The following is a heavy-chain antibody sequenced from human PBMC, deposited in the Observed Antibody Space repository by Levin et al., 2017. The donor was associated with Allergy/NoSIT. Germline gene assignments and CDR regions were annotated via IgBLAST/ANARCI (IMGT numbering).Heavy chain of an antibody. CDR3: TRAGLRFLEWSFGDY. V-gene: IGHV3-49*04. D-gene: IGHD3-3*01. CDR1: GFTFGDYA. Sequence: SCTASGFTFGDYAMSWVRQAPGKGLEWVGFIRSKAYGGTTEYAASVKGRFTISRDDSKSIAYLQMNSLKTEDTAVYYCTRAGLRFLEWSFGDYWGQGTLVTVSS. J-gene: IGHJ4*02. CDR2: IRSKAYGGTT.